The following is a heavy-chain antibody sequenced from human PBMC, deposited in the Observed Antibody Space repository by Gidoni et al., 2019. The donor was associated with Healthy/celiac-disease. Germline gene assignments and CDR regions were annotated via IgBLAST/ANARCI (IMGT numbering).Heavy chain of an antibody. J-gene: IGHJ6*03. Sequence: EVQLVESGGGLVQPGGSLRLSCAASGFTFSSYSMNWVRQAPGKGLEWVSYISSSSSTIYYADSVKGRFTISRDNAKNSLYLQMNSLRDEDTAVYYCARQIPEYYYDSSGYLLDYMDVWGKGTTVTVSS. CDR2: ISSSSSTI. CDR1: GFTFSSYS. V-gene: IGHV3-48*02. CDR3: ARQIPEYYYDSSGYLLDYMDV. D-gene: IGHD3-22*01.